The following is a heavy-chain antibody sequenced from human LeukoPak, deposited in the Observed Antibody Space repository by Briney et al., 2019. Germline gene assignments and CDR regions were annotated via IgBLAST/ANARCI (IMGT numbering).Heavy chain of an antibody. CDR2: ISSDGTTI. CDR3: ASPVVPAALRGFDY. J-gene: IGHJ4*02. D-gene: IGHD2-2*01. Sequence: GGSLRLSCAASGFTFSSYSMNWVRQAPGEGLEWVSYISSDGTTIYYADSVRGRFTISRDDAKNSLYLQMNSLRAEDTAVYYCASPVVPAALRGFDYWGQGTLVTVSS. V-gene: IGHV3-48*01. CDR1: GFTFSSYS.